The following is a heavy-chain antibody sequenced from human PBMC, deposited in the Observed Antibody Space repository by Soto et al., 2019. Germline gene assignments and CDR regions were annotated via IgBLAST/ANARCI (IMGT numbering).Heavy chain of an antibody. CDR1: GFTFSGYY. V-gene: IGHV3-11*01. Sequence: QVQLVESGGGLVKPGGSLRLSCAASGFTFSGYYMDWIRQAPGKGLEYVAYISRDGDSMYYADSVKGRFTISRDNAKNSLSLQMNRLRAEATAVYFCARPNGESIHYYHGMDVWGQVTTVNVSS. CDR2: ISRDGDSM. CDR3: ARPNGESIHYYHGMDV. J-gene: IGHJ6*02. D-gene: IGHD3-10*01.